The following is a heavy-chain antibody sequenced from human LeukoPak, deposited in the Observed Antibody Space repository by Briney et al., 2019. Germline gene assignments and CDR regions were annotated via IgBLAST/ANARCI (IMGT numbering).Heavy chain of an antibody. CDR3: ARDGIDNKLRFLEWSKGWFDP. J-gene: IGHJ5*02. V-gene: IGHV3-30-3*01. Sequence: GGSLRLSCAASGFTFSSYAMHWVRQAPGKGLEWVAVISYDGNNKFYADSVKGRFTTSRDSSKNTLYLQMNSLGAEDTAVYYCARDGIDNKLRFLEWSKGWFDPWGQGTLVAVSS. CDR1: GFTFSSYA. D-gene: IGHD3-3*01. CDR2: ISYDGNNK.